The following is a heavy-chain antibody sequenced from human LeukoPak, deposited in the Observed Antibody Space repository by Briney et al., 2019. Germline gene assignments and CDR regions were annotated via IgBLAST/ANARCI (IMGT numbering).Heavy chain of an antibody. D-gene: IGHD6-19*01. CDR1: GFAFSVYK. Sequence: PGGSLRLSCAASGFAFSVYKIYWVRQAPGKGLEWVSYISSSGGTRYYADSVKGRFTISRDNAKNSLYLQMNSLRAEDTAGYYCTTLTVASSFDYWGQGALVTVSS. CDR3: TTLTVASSFDY. V-gene: IGHV3-48*03. CDR2: ISSSGGTR. J-gene: IGHJ4*02.